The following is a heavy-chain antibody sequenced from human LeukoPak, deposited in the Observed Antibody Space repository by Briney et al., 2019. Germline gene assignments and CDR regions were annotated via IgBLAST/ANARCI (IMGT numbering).Heavy chain of an antibody. Sequence: GGSLRLSCTASGFTFSSYGMNWVRQAPGKGLEWVSYISGSSRSINYADSVKGRFTISRDNSKNTVYLQMSSLRAEDTAVFYCARVGGDIAATGHFDYWGQGTLVTVSS. D-gene: IGHD5-12*01. V-gene: IGHV3-48*01. J-gene: IGHJ4*02. CDR3: ARVGGDIAATGHFDY. CDR2: ISGSSRSI. CDR1: GFTFSSYG.